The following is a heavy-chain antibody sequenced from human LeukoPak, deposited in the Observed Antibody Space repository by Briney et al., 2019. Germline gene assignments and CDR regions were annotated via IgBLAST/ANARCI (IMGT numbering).Heavy chain of an antibody. Sequence: GGSLRLSRASSGFIHSTYGTHGVRQAPGKGLEGVAVISYDGNNKYYADSVKGPFTISRDNSKNTLYMQMNSLRAEDTAVYYCAKDRWFGELSDYYYGMDVWGQGTTVTVSS. CDR2: ISYDGNNK. CDR1: GFIHSTYG. D-gene: IGHD3-10*01. V-gene: IGHV3-30*18. J-gene: IGHJ6*02. CDR3: AKDRWFGELSDYYYGMDV.